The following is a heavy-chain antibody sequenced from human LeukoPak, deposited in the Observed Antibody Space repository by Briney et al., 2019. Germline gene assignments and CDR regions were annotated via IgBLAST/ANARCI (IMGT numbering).Heavy chain of an antibody. CDR3: ARHGAVAGRGGYYFDY. D-gene: IGHD6-19*01. Sequence: PSETLSLTCTVSSGSISSNYWSWVRQPPGKGLEWIAYIYYSGSTNYNPSLKSRVTISVDTAKKEFSLKLSSVTAADTAVYYCARHGAVAGRGGYYFDYWGQGTLVTVSS. CDR2: IYYSGST. J-gene: IGHJ4*02. V-gene: IGHV4-59*08. CDR1: SGSISSNY.